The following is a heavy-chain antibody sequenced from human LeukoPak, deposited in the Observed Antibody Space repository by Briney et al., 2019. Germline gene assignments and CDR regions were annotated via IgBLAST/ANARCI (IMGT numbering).Heavy chain of an antibody. CDR1: GFTFSSYE. J-gene: IGHJ4*02. CDR3: AVYSSSSIDY. V-gene: IGHV3-48*03. D-gene: IGHD6-6*01. CDR2: ISSSGSTI. Sequence: GGSLRLSCAASGFTFSSYEMNWVRQAPGKGLEWVSYISSSGSTIYYADSVKGRFTISRDNAKNSLYLQMNSPRAEDTAVYYCAVYSSSSIDYWGQGTLVTVSS.